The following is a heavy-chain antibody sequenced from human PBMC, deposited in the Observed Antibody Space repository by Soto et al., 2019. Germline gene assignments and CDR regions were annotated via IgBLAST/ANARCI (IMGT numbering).Heavy chain of an antibody. J-gene: IGHJ6*03. CDR3: ARGWRGGAMGYYYYMDV. Sequence: GGSLRLSCAASGFTVSSNYMSWVRQAPGKGLEWVSVIYSGGSTYYADSVKGRFTISRDNSKNTLYLQMNSLRAEDTAVYYCARGWRGGAMGYYYYMDVWGKGTTVTVSS. CDR2: IYSGGST. D-gene: IGHD1-26*01. CDR1: GFTVSSNY. V-gene: IGHV3-66*01.